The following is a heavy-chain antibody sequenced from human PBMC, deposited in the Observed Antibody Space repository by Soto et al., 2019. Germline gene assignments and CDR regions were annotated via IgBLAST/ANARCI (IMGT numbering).Heavy chain of an antibody. V-gene: IGHV4-59*01. CDR3: ARDHSIAARYFDY. CDR1: GGSISTYY. J-gene: IGHJ4*02. CDR2: IYYSGNT. D-gene: IGHD6-6*01. Sequence: SETLSLTCSVSGGSISTYYWSWIRQPPGKGLEWLGYIYYSGNTNYNPSLKSRVTISVDTSKNQFSLKLSSVTAADTAVYYCARDHSIAARYFDYWGQGTLVTVSS.